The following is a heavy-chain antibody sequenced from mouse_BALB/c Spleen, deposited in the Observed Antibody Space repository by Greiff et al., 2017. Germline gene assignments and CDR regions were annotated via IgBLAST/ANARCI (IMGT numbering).Heavy chain of an antibody. CDR3: ASRVRRAFDY. J-gene: IGHJ2*01. CDR1: GYTFTAYY. Sequence: QVQLQQSGAELARPGASVKLSCKASGYTFTAYYINWVKQRTGQGLEWIGEIYPGSGNTYYNEKFKGKATLTADKSSSTAYMQLSSLTSEDSAVYYCASRVRRAFDYWGQGTTLTVSS. D-gene: IGHD2-14*01. V-gene: IGHV1-77*01. CDR2: IYPGSGNT.